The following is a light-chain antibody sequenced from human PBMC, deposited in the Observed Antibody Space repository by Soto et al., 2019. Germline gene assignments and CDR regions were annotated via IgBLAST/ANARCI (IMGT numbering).Light chain of an antibody. CDR2: EVS. V-gene: IGLV2-14*01. CDR3: SSYTSSSSLYV. Sequence: QSALTQPASVSGSPGQSITISCTGTRSDIGGYKYVSWYQQHPGKPPKLLIYEVSVRPSGITDRFSGSKSGITASLTISGLQSEDEAVYYCSSYTSSSSLYVFGSGTKLTVL. J-gene: IGLJ1*01. CDR1: RSDIGGYKY.